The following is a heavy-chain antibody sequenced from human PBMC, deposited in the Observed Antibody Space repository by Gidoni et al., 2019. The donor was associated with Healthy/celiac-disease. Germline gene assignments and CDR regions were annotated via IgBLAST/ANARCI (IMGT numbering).Heavy chain of an antibody. D-gene: IGHD3-9*01. CDR3: AKGDILTGYGEDYFDY. CDR2: ISWNSGSI. CDR1: GFTLGAYA. V-gene: IGHV3-9*01. Sequence: EVQLVESGGGLVQSGSSLRLSFSAPGFTLGAYAMHWVRQVPGKVLECGSSISWNSGSIGYADSVKGRFTISRDNAKNSLYLQMNSLRAEDTALYCCAKGDILTGYGEDYFDYWGQGTLVTVSS. J-gene: IGHJ4*02.